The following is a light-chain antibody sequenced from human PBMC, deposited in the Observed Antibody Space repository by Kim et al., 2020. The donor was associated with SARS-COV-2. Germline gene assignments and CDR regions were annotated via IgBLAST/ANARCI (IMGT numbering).Light chain of an antibody. Sequence: DIVMTQSSDSLAVSLGERATINCKSSQSVLFRTNNLTYLAWHQKKPGQPPKLLIYWASARESGVPDRFSGSGSETDFTLTISSLQAEDVAVYYCQQYYSIPPLFGGGTRVEIK. V-gene: IGKV4-1*01. CDR1: QSVLFRTNNLTY. CDR2: WAS. CDR3: QQYYSIPPL. J-gene: IGKJ4*01.